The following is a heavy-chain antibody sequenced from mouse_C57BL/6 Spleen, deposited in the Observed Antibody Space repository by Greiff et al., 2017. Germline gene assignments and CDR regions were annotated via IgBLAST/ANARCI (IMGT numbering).Heavy chain of an antibody. V-gene: IGHV1-50*01. CDR1: GYTFTSYW. Sequence: VQLQQPGAELVKPGASVKLSCKASGYTFTSYWMQWVKQRPGQGLEWIGEIDPSDSYTNYNQKFKGKATLTVDTSSSTAYMQLSSLTSEDSADYYCARNYDGEYYFDYWGQGTTLTVSS. CDR2: IDPSDSYT. D-gene: IGHD2-4*01. J-gene: IGHJ2*01. CDR3: ARNYDGEYYFDY.